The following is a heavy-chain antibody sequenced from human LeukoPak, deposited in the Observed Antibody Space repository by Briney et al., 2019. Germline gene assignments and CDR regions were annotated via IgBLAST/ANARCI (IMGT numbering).Heavy chain of an antibody. D-gene: IGHD3-10*01. J-gene: IGHJ4*02. Sequence: GGSLRLSCAASGFTFSSYEMNWVRQAPGKGLEWVSSISSSATYRYYADSVNGRFTISRDNAKNSLYLQMNSLRAEDTAVYYCARGQHYYGSESYPEWGQGTLVTVSS. CDR3: ARGQHYYGSESYPE. CDR1: GFTFSSYE. CDR2: ISSSATYR. V-gene: IGHV3-21*01.